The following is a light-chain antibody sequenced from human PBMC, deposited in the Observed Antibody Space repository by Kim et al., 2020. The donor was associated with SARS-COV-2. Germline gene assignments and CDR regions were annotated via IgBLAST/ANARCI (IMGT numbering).Light chain of an antibody. Sequence: PGERATHSCRASQSVSSNLAWYQQKPGQAPRLLIYGASTRATGIPARFSGSGSGTEFTLTISSLQSEDFAVYYCQQYNNWPPYMYTFGQGTKLEI. CDR3: QQYNNWPPYMYT. V-gene: IGKV3-15*01. J-gene: IGKJ2*01. CDR2: GAS. CDR1: QSVSSN.